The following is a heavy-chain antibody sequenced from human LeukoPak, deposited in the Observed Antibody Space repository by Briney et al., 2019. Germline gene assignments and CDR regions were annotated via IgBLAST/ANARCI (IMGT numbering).Heavy chain of an antibody. CDR2: TYYRSKWFF. CDR1: GDSVSSNSAA. J-gene: IGHJ5*02. D-gene: IGHD2-2*01. Sequence: SQTLSLTCAISGDSVSSNSAAWNWIRQSPSRGLEWLGRTYYRSKWFFDYAVSVKSRITINPDTSKNQISLQLNSVTPEDTAVYYCARTQPAGVGNWFDPWGQGTLVTVSS. CDR3: ARTQPAGVGNWFDP. V-gene: IGHV6-1*01.